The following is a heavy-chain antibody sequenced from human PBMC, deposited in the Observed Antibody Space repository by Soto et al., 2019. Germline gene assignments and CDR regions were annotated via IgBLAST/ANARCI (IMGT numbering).Heavy chain of an antibody. J-gene: IGHJ4*02. CDR2: INHSGST. CDR1: GGSFSGYY. CDR3: ARVPVVVVAATPKSQTPDY. Sequence: SETLSLTCAVYGGSFSGYYWSWIRQPPGKGLEWIGEINHSGSTNYNPSLKSRVTISVDTSKNQFSLKLSSVTAADTAVYYCARVPVVVVAATPKSQTPDYWGQGTLVTVSS. D-gene: IGHD2-15*01. V-gene: IGHV4-34*01.